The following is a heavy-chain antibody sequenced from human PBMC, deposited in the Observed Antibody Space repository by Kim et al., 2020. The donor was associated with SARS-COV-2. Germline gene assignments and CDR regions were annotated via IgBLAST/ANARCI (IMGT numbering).Heavy chain of an antibody. CDR3: AKENRDYSHPRLYYYYGMDV. Sequence: RFTISRDNSKNTLYLQMNSLRAEDTAVYYCAKENRDYSHPRLYYYYGMDVWGQGTTVTVSS. D-gene: IGHD2-15*01. J-gene: IGHJ6*02. V-gene: IGHV3-30*02.